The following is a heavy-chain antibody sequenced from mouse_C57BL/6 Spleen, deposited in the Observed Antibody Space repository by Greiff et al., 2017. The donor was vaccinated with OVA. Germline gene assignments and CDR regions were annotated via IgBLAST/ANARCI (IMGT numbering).Heavy chain of an antibody. CDR1: GFTFSSYA. CDR2: ISSGGDYI. Sequence: EVQLVESGEGLVKPGGSLKLSCAASGFTFSSYAMSWVRQTPEKRLEWVAYISSGGDYIYYADTVKGRFTISRDNARNTLYLQMSSLKSEDTAMYYCTRDEEWGLRAWFAYWGQGTLVTVSA. J-gene: IGHJ3*01. V-gene: IGHV5-9-1*02. CDR3: TRDEEWGLRAWFAY. D-gene: IGHD2-4*01.